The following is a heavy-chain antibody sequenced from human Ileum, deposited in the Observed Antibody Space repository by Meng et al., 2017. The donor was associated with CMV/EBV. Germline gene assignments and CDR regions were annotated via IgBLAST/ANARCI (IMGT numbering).Heavy chain of an antibody. CDR3: ARDGLSGRYFDY. J-gene: IGHJ4*02. V-gene: IGHV7-4-1*02. D-gene: IGHD1-26*01. CDR1: GYNFTSNN. CDR2: IDTNTGHP. Sequence: KTSGYNFTSNNIIWVRQAPGQGPEWMGWIDTNTGHPTYAQDFTGRFVFSLDTSVNTAYLQISSLKAEDTAVYYCARDGLSGRYFDYWGQGTLVTVSS.